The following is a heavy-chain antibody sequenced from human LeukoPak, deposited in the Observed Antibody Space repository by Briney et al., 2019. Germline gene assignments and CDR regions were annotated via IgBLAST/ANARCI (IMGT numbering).Heavy chain of an antibody. CDR1: GGTFSSYA. CDR2: IIPIFGTA. Sequence: SVKVSCKASGGTFSSYAISWVRQAPGQGLEWMGGIIPIFGTANYAQKFQGRVTITADESTSTAYMELSSLRSDDTAVYYCARSVVDILTGYVPNLYYYYGMDVWGKGTTVTVSS. V-gene: IGHV1-69*13. D-gene: IGHD3-9*01. CDR3: ARSVVDILTGYVPNLYYYYGMDV. J-gene: IGHJ6*04.